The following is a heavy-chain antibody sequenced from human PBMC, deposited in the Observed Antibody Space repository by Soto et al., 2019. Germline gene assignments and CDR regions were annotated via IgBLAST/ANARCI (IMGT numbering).Heavy chain of an antibody. CDR3: ARGATGYYYYGMDV. CDR1: GFTFSSYS. D-gene: IGHD1-26*01. Sequence: GGSLRLSCAASGFTFSSYSMNWVRQAPGKGLEWVSSISSSSSSYIYYADSVKGRFTIPRDNAKNSLYLQMNSRRAEDTAVYYCARGATGYYYYGMDVWGQGTTVTVSS. V-gene: IGHV3-21*01. J-gene: IGHJ6*02. CDR2: ISSSSSSYI.